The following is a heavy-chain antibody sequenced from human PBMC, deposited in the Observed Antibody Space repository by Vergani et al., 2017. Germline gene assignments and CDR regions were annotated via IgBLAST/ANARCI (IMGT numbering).Heavy chain of an antibody. CDR2: IIPILGIA. CDR3: AREGEVAGEGWFDP. Sequence: QVQLVQSGAEVKKPGSSVKVSCKASGGTFSSYTISWVRQAPGQGLEWMGRIIPILGIANYAQKFQGRVTITADKSTSTAYMELRSLRADDTAVYYCAREGEVAGEGWFDPWGQGTLVTVSS. D-gene: IGHD6-19*01. CDR1: GGTFSSYT. V-gene: IGHV1-69*08. J-gene: IGHJ5*02.